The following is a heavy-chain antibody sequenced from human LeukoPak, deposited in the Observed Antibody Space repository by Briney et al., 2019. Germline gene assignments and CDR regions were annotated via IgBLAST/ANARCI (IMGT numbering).Heavy chain of an antibody. V-gene: IGHV4-59*01. CDR3: ARVYYDRSGYFPNYFDY. J-gene: IGHJ4*02. Sequence: SETLSLTCAVYGGSFSGYYWSWIRQPPGKGLEWIGYIYYSGRTNYNPSLKSRVTISVDTSKNQFSLKLSSVTAADTAVYYCARVYYDRSGYFPNYFDYWGQGTLVTVSS. CDR2: IYYSGRT. CDR1: GGSFSGYY. D-gene: IGHD3-22*01.